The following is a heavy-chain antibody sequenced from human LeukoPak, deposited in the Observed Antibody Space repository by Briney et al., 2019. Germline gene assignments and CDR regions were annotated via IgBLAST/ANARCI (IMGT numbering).Heavy chain of an antibody. J-gene: IGHJ4*02. D-gene: IGHD3-22*01. CDR3: ARATYYYDSSGYYYFDY. V-gene: IGHV3-23*01. CDR2: ISGSGGST. CDR1: GFTFSSYA. Sequence: GGSLRLSCAGSGFTFSSYAMSWVRQAPGKGLEWVSGISGSGGSTYYADSVKGRFTISRDNAKNSLYLQMNSLRAEDTAVYYCARATYYYDSSGYYYFDYWGQGTLVTVSS.